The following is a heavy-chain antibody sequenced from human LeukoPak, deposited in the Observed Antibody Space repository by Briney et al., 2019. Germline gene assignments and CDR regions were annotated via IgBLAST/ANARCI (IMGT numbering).Heavy chain of an antibody. CDR2: IKSKTDGGTT. Sequence: GGSLRLSCAASVFTVSNAWMSWVRQAPGKGLEWVGRIKSKTDGGTTDYAAPVKGRFTISRDDSKNTLYLQMNSLKTEDTAVYYCTTEVPRIAVAGTSDYWGQGTLVTVSS. V-gene: IGHV3-15*01. D-gene: IGHD6-19*01. CDR1: VFTVSNAW. CDR3: TTEVPRIAVAGTSDY. J-gene: IGHJ4*02.